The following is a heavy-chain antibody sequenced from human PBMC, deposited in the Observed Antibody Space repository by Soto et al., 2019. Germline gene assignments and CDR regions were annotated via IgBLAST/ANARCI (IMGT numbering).Heavy chain of an antibody. V-gene: IGHV1-69*06. CDR1: GGAFSSYA. CDR3: ARVTRYCSSTSCSNYYYYGMDV. J-gene: IGHJ6*01. CDR2: IIPIFGTA. Sequence: SVKVSCKASGGAFSSYAISWVRQAPGQGLEWMGGIIPIFGTANYAQKFQGRVTITADKSTSTAYMELSSLRSEDTAVYYRARVTRYCSSTSCSNYYYYGMDVWGQGTTVTGSS. D-gene: IGHD2-2*01.